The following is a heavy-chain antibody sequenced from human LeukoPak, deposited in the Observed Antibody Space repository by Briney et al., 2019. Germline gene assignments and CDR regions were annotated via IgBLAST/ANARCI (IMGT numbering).Heavy chain of an antibody. D-gene: IGHD2-21*01. J-gene: IGHJ6*03. Sequence: QPGGSLRLSCAASGFTFSNYNMNWVRQATGKGLEWVSYISSSSSSIYYADSVKGRFTISRDNAKNSLYLRMNSLRAEDTAVYYCARALGYYGAQFMDVWGKGTTVTVSS. CDR3: ARALGYYGAQFMDV. CDR1: GFTFSNYN. V-gene: IGHV3-48*01. CDR2: ISSSSSSI.